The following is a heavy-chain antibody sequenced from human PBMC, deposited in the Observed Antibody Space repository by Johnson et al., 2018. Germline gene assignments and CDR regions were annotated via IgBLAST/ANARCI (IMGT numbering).Heavy chain of an antibody. Sequence: VQLVQSGGGLVQPGGSLRLSCAASGFTFSSYAMSWVRQAPGKGLEWVSAISGSGGSTYYADSVKGRFTISRDNAKNRRFRQMNSRGAEDTAVYYCAKDQYAGDALDIWGQGTMVTVSS. D-gene: IGHD2-2*01. V-gene: IGHV3-23*04. CDR2: ISGSGGST. CDR1: GFTFSSYA. CDR3: AKDQYAGDALDI. J-gene: IGHJ3*02.